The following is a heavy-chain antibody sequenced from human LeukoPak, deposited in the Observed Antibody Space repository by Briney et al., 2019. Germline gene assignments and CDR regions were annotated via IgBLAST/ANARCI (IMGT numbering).Heavy chain of an antibody. V-gene: IGHV4-34*01. Sequence: SETLSLTCAVYGGSFSDYFWSWIRQPPGKGLEWIGEINHSGSTNYNPSLKSRVTISVDTSKNQFSLKLNSLTAADTAVYYCARDAYNWNVDVFDPWGQGTLVTVSS. CDR3: ARDAYNWNVDVFDP. CDR1: GGSFSDYF. J-gene: IGHJ5*02. D-gene: IGHD1-20*01. CDR2: INHSGST.